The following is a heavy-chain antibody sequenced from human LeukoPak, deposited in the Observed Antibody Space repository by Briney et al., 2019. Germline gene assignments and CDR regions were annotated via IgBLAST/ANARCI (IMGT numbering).Heavy chain of an antibody. Sequence: ASVKVSCKASGYTFTSYGISWVRQAPGQGLEWMGWISAYNGNTNYAQKLQGRVTMTTDTSTSTAYMELRSLRSDDTAVYYCARELNYYDSSGYYYWFDPWGQGTLVTVSS. D-gene: IGHD3-22*01. J-gene: IGHJ5*02. V-gene: IGHV1-18*01. CDR2: ISAYNGNT. CDR3: ARELNYYDSSGYYYWFDP. CDR1: GYTFTSYG.